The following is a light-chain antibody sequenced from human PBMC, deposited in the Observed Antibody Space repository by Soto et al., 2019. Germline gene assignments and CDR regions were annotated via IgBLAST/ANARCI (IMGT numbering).Light chain of an antibody. Sequence: QYALTQPPSASGSPGQSVTISCTGTSSDVGGYNYVSWYQQHPGKVPKLMVYEVNKGPSGVPDRFSGSKSGNTASLTVSGLQAEDEADYYCTSYAGGNNVFGTGTKVTVL. CDR1: SSDVGGYNY. J-gene: IGLJ1*01. V-gene: IGLV2-8*01. CDR2: EVN. CDR3: TSYAGGNNV.